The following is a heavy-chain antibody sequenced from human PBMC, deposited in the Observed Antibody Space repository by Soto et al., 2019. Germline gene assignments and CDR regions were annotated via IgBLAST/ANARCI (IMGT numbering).Heavy chain of an antibody. CDR2: INPKSGGT. D-gene: IGHD2-8*01. J-gene: IGHJ6*02. CDR1: GYSFTDYY. Sequence: ASVKVSCKASGYSFTDYYIHWVRQAPGQGLEWLGRINPKSGGTSTAQKFQGWVTMTTDTSISTASMELTRLTSDDTAIYYCARGDSTDCSNGVCSFFYNHDMDVWGQGTTVTVSS. V-gene: IGHV1-2*04. CDR3: ARGDSTDCSNGVCSFFYNHDMDV.